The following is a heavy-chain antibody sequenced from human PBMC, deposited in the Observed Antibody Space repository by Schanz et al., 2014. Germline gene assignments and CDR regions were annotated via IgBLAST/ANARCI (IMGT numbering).Heavy chain of an antibody. CDR3: AKGRFGELSAFDI. CDR2: INGDGSRT. D-gene: IGHD3-10*01. V-gene: IGHV3-74*01. Sequence: EVQLLESGGGLVQPGGSLRLSCAASGFTFSNYWMHWVRQAPGKGLVWVSRINGDGSRTAYADSVKGRFTISRDNAKNSLFLQMSSLRAEDTAVYYCAKGRFGELSAFDIWGQGTMVTVSS. CDR1: GFTFSNYW. J-gene: IGHJ3*02.